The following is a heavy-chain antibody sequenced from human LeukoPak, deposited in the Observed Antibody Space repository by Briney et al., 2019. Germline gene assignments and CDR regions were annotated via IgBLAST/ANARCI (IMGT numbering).Heavy chain of an antibody. Sequence: SETLSLTCTVSGGSISSYYWSWIRQPAGKGLEWIGRIYTSGSTNYNPSLKSRVTMSVDTSKNQFSLKLSSVTAADTAVYYCARERTVVVFTGGWFDPWGQGTLVTVSS. D-gene: IGHD3-22*01. J-gene: IGHJ5*02. CDR1: GGSISSYY. V-gene: IGHV4-4*07. CDR2: IYTSGST. CDR3: ARERTVVVFTGGWFDP.